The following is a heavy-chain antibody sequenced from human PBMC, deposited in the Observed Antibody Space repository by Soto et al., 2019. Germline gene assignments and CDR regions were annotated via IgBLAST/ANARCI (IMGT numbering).Heavy chain of an antibody. V-gene: IGHV3-15*01. Sequence: RGSLGLGCAPSRLNLRNAWMSWVGQALGNGLHRVGPIKSKIHGVTTDYAAPVKGRFTISRDDSKTTLYLQMKSLKTEDTAMYYCTTSSNTSLYNFHYGMDLWGQGTTVPGSS. D-gene: IGHD2-2*01. CDR3: TTSSNTSLYNFHYGMDL. J-gene: IGHJ6*02. CDR1: RLNLRNAW. CDR2: IKSKIHGVTT.